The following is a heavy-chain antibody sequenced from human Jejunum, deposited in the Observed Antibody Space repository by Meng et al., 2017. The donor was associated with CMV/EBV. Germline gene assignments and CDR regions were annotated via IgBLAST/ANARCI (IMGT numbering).Heavy chain of an antibody. J-gene: IGHJ4*02. CDR3: ARLGVTNDFWSGLGF. CDR2: VSISNDKI. V-gene: IGHV1-18*01. D-gene: IGHD3-3*01. Sequence: YNFDGHGISWVRQAPGRGLEWMGWVSISNDKINNAQDLQSRLTITRDSSTSTAYMELTSLRSDDTAVYYCARLGVTNDFWSGLGFWGQGTLVTVSS. CDR1: YNFDGHG.